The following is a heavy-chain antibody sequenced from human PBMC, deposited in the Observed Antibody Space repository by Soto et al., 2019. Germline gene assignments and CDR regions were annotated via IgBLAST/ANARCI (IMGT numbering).Heavy chain of an antibody. CDR3: GRGPRYSFPTSDSLDQ. Sequence: QVHLVQSGTEVRRPGSSVTVSCKVSGGTFSTYTISWVRQAPGQGLQWMGGITTILRETTYATNFQGRVSITAEISATTAYMELSDLTSEDTAVYFWGRGPRYSFPTSDSLDQWGQGTRVTVSS. V-gene: IGHV1-69*06. CDR2: ITTILRET. D-gene: IGHD5-18*01. J-gene: IGHJ4*02. CDR1: GGTFSTYT.